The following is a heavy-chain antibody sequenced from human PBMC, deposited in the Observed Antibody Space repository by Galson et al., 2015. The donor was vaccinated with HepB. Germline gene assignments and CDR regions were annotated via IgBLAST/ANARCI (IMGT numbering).Heavy chain of an antibody. CDR3: ARDQGNSPRNINNWFDP. CDR2: INSDGSST. V-gene: IGHV3-74*01. Sequence: SLRLSCAASGFAFSSDWMHWVRQAPGKGLVWVSRINSDGSSTWYADSVKGRFTISRDNAKNTLYLQMNTLRDEDTAVYYCARDQGNSPRNINNWFDPWGQGTLVTVSS. J-gene: IGHJ5*02. D-gene: IGHD2/OR15-2a*01. CDR1: GFAFSSDW.